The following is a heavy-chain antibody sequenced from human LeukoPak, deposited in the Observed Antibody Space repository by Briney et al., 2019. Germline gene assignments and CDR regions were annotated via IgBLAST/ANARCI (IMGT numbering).Heavy chain of an antibody. CDR1: GGSISSYY. CDR3: ARQIITLQERGNWFDP. V-gene: IGHV4-4*09. J-gene: IGHJ5*02. Sequence: PSETLSLTCTVSGGSISSYYWSWIRQPPGKGLEWIGYIYTSGSTNYNPSLKSRVTISVDTSKNQFSLKLSSVTAADTAVYYCARQIITLQERGNWFDPWGQGTLVTVSS. CDR2: IYTSGST. D-gene: IGHD1-1*01.